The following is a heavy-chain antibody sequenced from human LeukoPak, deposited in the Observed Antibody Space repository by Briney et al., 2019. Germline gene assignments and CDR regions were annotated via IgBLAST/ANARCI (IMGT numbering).Heavy chain of an antibody. J-gene: IGHJ6*02. V-gene: IGHV1-46*01. Sequence: ASVKVSCKASGYTFTSYYMHWVRQAPGQGLEWTGIINPYGGSTGYARKFQGRVTMTRDTSTSTVYMDLSSLRSEDTAVYYCARGLAGNYYYNMDVWGPGTTVTVSS. CDR1: GYTFTSYY. CDR3: ARGLAGNYYYNMDV. CDR2: INPYGGST.